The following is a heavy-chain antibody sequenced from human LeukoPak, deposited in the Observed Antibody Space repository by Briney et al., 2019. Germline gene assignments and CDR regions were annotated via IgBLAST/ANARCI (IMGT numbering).Heavy chain of an antibody. J-gene: IGHJ6*02. Sequence: GGSLRLSCAASGFTFSDHYMDWVRQAPGKGPVWVSLIKSDGSSTSYADSVKGRFTISRDNAKNTLYLQMDSLRAEDTAVYFCTRDRSYTMDVWGQGTTVTVSS. CDR2: IKSDGSST. CDR1: GFTFSDHY. V-gene: IGHV3-74*01. CDR3: TRDRSYTMDV. D-gene: IGHD4-11*01.